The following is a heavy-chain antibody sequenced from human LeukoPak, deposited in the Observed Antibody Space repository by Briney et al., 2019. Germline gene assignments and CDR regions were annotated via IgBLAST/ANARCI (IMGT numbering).Heavy chain of an antibody. V-gene: IGHV4-4*02. CDR2: IYHSGST. Sequence: SGTLSLTCAVSGGSISSSNWWSWVRQPPGQGLEWIGEIYHSGSTNYNPSLKSRVTISVDKSKNQFSLKLTSVTAADTAAYYCARQGDSGWYYFDYWGQGTLVTVSS. CDR1: GGSISSSNW. J-gene: IGHJ4*02. D-gene: IGHD6-19*01. CDR3: ARQGDSGWYYFDY.